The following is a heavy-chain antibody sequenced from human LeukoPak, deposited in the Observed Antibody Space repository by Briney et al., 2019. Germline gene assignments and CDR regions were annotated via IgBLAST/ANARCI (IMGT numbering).Heavy chain of an antibody. V-gene: IGHV3-21*01. CDR3: ARGWFGSGSYYYYYGMDV. Sequence: GGSLRLSCAASGFTFSSSSMNWVRQAPGKGLEWVSSISSSSSYIYYADSVKGRFTISRDNAKNSLYLQMNSLRAEDTAVYYCARGWFGSGSYYYYYGMDVWGQGTTVTVSS. D-gene: IGHD3-10*01. J-gene: IGHJ6*02. CDR2: ISSSSSYI. CDR1: GFTFSSSS.